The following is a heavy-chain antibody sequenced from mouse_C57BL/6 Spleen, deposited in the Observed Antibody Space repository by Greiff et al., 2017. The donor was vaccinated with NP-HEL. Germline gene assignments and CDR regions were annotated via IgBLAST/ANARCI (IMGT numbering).Heavy chain of an antibody. J-gene: IGHJ1*03. CDR1: GYAFSSYW. Sequence: QVHVKQSGAELVKPGASVKISCKASGYAFSSYWMNWVKQRPGKGLEWIGQIYPGDGDTNYNGKFKGKATLTADKSSSTAYMQLSSLTSEDSAVYFCARDYGSRSWYFDVWGTGTTVTVSS. D-gene: IGHD1-1*01. CDR2: IYPGDGDT. V-gene: IGHV1-80*01. CDR3: ARDYGSRSWYFDV.